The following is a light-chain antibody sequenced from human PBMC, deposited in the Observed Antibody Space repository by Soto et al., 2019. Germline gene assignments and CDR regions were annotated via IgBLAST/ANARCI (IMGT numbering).Light chain of an antibody. CDR3: QQYYTYAT. CDR1: QKIRNL. J-gene: IGKJ5*01. V-gene: IGKV1-5*01. Sequence: DIQLTQSPSTLSAAGGDSVTISCRASQKIRNLLAWYQQKPGRAPKPLIFDASTLRTGVPSRFSGSGSGSEFNFTITGLQPDDFATYFCQQYYTYATFGHGTRLEIK. CDR2: DAS.